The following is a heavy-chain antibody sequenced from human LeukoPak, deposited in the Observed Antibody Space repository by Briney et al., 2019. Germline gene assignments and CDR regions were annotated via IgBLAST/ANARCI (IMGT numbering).Heavy chain of an antibody. J-gene: IGHJ4*02. CDR1: GGSFSGYY. V-gene: IGHV4-34*01. D-gene: IGHD6-13*01. Sequence: SETLSLTCAVYGGSFSGYYWSWIRQPPGKGLEWIGEINHSGSTNYNPSLKSRVTISVDTSKNQFSLKLSSVTAADTAVYCCATDSSSLDRSNDYWGQGTLVTVSS. CDR3: ATDSSSLDRSNDY. CDR2: INHSGST.